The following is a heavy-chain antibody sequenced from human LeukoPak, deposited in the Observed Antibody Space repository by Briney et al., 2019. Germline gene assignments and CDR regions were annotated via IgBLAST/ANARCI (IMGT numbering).Heavy chain of an antibody. CDR1: GFTFSSYW. CDR3: ARAYSNYANWFDP. Sequence: GGSLRLSCAASGFTFSSYWMLWVRQAPGKGLVWVSRINTDGSSTSYADSVKGRFTISRDNAKNTLYLQMNSLRAEDTAVYYCARAYSNYANWFDPWGQGTLVTVSS. CDR2: INTDGSST. J-gene: IGHJ5*02. D-gene: IGHD4-4*01. V-gene: IGHV3-74*01.